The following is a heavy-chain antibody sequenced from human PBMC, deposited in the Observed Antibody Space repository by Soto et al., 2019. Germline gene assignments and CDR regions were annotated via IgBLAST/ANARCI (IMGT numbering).Heavy chain of an antibody. V-gene: IGHV3-30-3*01. CDR2: ISYDGSNR. CDR1: GFNFSSFP. D-gene: IGHD6-13*01. J-gene: IGHJ4*02. Sequence: QVQLVESGGGEVQPGRSLRLSCVASGFNFSSFPMHWVRQAPGKGLEWMAVISYDGSNRYYADSVKGRFTISRDNSKNTLYLQMNSLRVEDTAVYYCASETAAWRDFDYWGQGNLVTVSS. CDR3: ASETAAWRDFDY.